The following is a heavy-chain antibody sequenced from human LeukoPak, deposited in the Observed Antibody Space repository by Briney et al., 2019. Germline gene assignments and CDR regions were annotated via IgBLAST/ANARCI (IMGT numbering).Heavy chain of an antibody. CDR2: INPNSGGT. Sequence: ASVKVSCKTSGYTFTSFYMHWVRQAPGQGLEWMGWINPNSGGTNYAQKFQGRVTMTRDTSISTAYMELSRLRSDDTAVYYCARENYGGNSVFDYWGQGTLVTVSS. V-gene: IGHV1-2*02. CDR3: ARENYGGNSVFDY. CDR1: GYTFTSFY. D-gene: IGHD4-23*01. J-gene: IGHJ4*02.